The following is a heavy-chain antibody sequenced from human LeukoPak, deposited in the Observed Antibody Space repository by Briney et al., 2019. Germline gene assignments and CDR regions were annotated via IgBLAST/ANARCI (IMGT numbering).Heavy chain of an antibody. CDR1: GFPFCRYA. V-gene: IGHV3-23*01. CDR3: AKSGPWLQTSFDY. D-gene: IGHD5-24*01. Sequence: GGALGLSFAASGFPFCRYAMRWGRPAPGKGGGRGSAISGSGGSTYYADSVKGRFTISRDNSKNTLYLQMNSLRAEDTAVYYCAKSGPWLQTSFDYWGQGTLVTVSS. CDR2: ISGSGGST. J-gene: IGHJ4*02.